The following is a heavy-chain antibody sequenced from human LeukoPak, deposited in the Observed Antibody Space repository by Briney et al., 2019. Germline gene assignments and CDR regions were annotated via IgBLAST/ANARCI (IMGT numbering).Heavy chain of an antibody. D-gene: IGHD2-2*01. CDR2: MFYSGST. J-gene: IGHJ4*02. Sequence: SETLSLTCTVSGGSISGSHYFWGWIRRPPGKGLEWIGHMFYSGSTYYNPSLKSRVTIVDTSENQFSLTLNSVIATDTAIYYCARRGITYSTSFFDSWGQGTLVTVSS. CDR1: GGSISGSHYF. V-gene: IGHV4-39*01. CDR3: ARRGITYSTSFFDS.